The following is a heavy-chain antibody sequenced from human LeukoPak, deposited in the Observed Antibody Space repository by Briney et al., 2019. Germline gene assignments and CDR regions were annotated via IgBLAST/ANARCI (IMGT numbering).Heavy chain of an antibody. CDR2: ISWNRGSI. D-gene: IGHD3-16*01. Sequence: GRSLRLSCAASGFTFDDYAMHWVRQAPGKGLEWVSGISWNRGSIGYADSVEGRFTLSRDNAKNSLYLQMNSLRAEDTALYYCARGGLYYYYGMDVWGQGTTVTVSS. CDR3: ARGGLYYYYGMDV. V-gene: IGHV3-9*01. CDR1: GFTFDDYA. J-gene: IGHJ6*02.